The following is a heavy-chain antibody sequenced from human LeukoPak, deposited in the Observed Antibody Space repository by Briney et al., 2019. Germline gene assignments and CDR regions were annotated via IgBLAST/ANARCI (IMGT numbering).Heavy chain of an antibody. Sequence: SETLSLTCAVYGGSFSGYYWSWIRQPPGKGLEWIGEINHSGSTNYNPSLKSRVTILVDTSKNQFSLKLSSVTAADTAVYYCASRRPRYSRSSELNWGQGTLVTVSS. CDR1: GGSFSGYY. V-gene: IGHV4-34*01. CDR2: INHSGST. D-gene: IGHD1-26*01. CDR3: ASRRPRYSRSSELN. J-gene: IGHJ4*02.